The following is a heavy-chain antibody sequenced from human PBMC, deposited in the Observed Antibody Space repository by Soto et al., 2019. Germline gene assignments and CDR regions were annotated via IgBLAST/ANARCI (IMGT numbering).Heavy chain of an antibody. CDR1: GFSLRTSGLC. Sequence: SGPTLVNPTQTLTLTCTFSGFSLRTSGLCVSWIRQPPGKALEWLALIDWDDDKYYSTSLKTRLTISKDTSKNQVVLTRTNMDPVDTATYYCARSAGVYSSSWYYYYGMDVWGQGTTVTVSS. D-gene: IGHD6-13*01. CDR3: ARSAGVYSSSWYYYYGMDV. CDR2: IDWDDDK. J-gene: IGHJ6*02. V-gene: IGHV2-70*01.